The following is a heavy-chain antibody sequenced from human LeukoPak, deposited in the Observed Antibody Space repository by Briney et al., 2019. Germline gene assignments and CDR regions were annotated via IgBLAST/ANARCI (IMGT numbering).Heavy chain of an antibody. Sequence: KTGGSLRLSCAASGXTFSDYYMSWIRQAPGKGREWVSYISSSSSYTNYADSVKGRFTISRDNAKNSLYLQMNSLRAKDTAVYYCASTIFGVVTHDAFDIWGQGTMVTVSS. CDR1: GXTFSDYY. J-gene: IGHJ3*02. V-gene: IGHV3-11*06. CDR2: ISSSSSYT. D-gene: IGHD3-3*01. CDR3: ASTIFGVVTHDAFDI.